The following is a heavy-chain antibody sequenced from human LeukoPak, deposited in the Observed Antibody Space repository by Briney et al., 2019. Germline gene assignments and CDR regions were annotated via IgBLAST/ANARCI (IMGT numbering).Heavy chain of an antibody. D-gene: IGHD3-10*01. J-gene: IGHJ5*02. CDR1: GGSISSGGYS. CDR2: IYYSGST. V-gene: IGHV4-31*03. Sequence: SQTLSLTCTVSGGSISSGGYSWSWIRQHQGKGLEWIGYIYYSGSTYYNPSLKSRVTISVDTSKNQFSLKLSSVTAADTAVYYCARDIAFGVFTRANWFDPWGQGTLVTVSS. CDR3: ARDIAFGVFTRANWFDP.